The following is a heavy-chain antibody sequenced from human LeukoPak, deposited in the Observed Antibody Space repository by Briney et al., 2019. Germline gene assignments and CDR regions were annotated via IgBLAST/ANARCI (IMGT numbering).Heavy chain of an antibody. V-gene: IGHV4-59*01. J-gene: IGHJ3*02. D-gene: IGHD3-16*01. CDR3: ARAYVSPDAFDI. CDR2: IYYSGST. Sequence: PSETLSLTCTVSGGSISSYYWSWIRQPPGKGLEWIGYIYYSGSTNYNPSLKSRVTISVDTSKNQFPLKLSSVTAADTAVYYCARAYVSPDAFDIWGQGTMVTVSS. CDR1: GGSISSYY.